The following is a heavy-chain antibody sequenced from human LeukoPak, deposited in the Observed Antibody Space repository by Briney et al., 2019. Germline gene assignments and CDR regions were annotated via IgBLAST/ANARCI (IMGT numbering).Heavy chain of an antibody. CDR2: TSGSGTTI. CDR3: ARNRGGYDFPSSAEGDY. D-gene: IGHD5-12*01. Sequence: PGGSLRLSCAASGFTFRDYYMSWIRQTPGKGLEWLSYTSGSGTTIYYADSVKGRFTVSRDNAKNSLYLQMNSLKAEDTAVYYCARNRGGYDFPSSAEGDYWGQGTLVTVSA. V-gene: IGHV3-11*04. J-gene: IGHJ4*02. CDR1: GFTFRDYY.